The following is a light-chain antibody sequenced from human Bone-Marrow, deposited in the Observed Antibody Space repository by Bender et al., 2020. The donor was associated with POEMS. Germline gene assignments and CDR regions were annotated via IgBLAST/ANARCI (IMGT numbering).Light chain of an antibody. CDR1: ELGDRY. Sequence: LTQPRPGSVSPGQTAPITCSGDELGDRYASWNQRRPGQSPGLVMSQVSKRPSGIPDRFSGSNSGNTATLTITGTQPLDEADYYCLAWYSTTVVIGGGTKLTVL. V-gene: IGLV3-1*01. CDR3: LAWYSTTVV. J-gene: IGLJ2*01. CDR2: QVS.